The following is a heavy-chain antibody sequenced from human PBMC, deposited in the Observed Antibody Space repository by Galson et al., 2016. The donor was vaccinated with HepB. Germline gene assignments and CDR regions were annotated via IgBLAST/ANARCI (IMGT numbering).Heavy chain of an antibody. Sequence: SLRLSCAASGFNLSDYYMSWIRQAPGKGLEWVSYISSSGNTIYYADSVKGRFHVSRDNAKNSMYLQMNTLVAEETAVYYCARGTTYYDILTGYQLPFDFWGQGTLVTVSS. J-gene: IGHJ4*02. V-gene: IGHV3-11*04. D-gene: IGHD3-9*01. CDR1: GFNLSDYY. CDR3: ARGTTYYDILTGYQLPFDF. CDR2: ISSSGNTI.